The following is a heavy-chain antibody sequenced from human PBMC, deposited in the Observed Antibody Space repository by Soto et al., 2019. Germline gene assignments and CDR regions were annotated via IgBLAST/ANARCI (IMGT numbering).Heavy chain of an antibody. V-gene: IGHV4-39*01. CDR3: GRHPCSGGAWDSGRWLGAFDI. Sequence: QLQLQESGPGLVKPSETLSLTCTVSGGSITNSIYYWGWIRQPPGKGLEYIGTVYYTGSTNYNPSLKSRVTIPVYTSTNHFSLKLTSVRASATAIYYSGRHPCSGGAWDSGRWLGAFDIWGHGTMVTVSS. D-gene: IGHD2-21*02. J-gene: IGHJ3*02. CDR2: VYYTGST. CDR1: GGSITNSIYY.